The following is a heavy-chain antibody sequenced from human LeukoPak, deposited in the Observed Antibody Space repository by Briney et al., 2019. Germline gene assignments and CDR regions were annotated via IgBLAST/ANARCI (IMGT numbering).Heavy chain of an antibody. CDR2: IRYDGNSK. CDR3: AKIEGKYQLANVPDH. V-gene: IGHV3-30*02. D-gene: IGHD2-2*01. Sequence: PGGTLSLSCAASGFTFSTYGMHWVRQAPGKGLEWVAFIRYDGNSKYYADFVKGRFTISRDNSKNTLYLHMISLRTEDTAVYYCAKIEGKYQLANVPDHWGQGTLVTVSS. J-gene: IGHJ4*02. CDR1: GFTFSTYG.